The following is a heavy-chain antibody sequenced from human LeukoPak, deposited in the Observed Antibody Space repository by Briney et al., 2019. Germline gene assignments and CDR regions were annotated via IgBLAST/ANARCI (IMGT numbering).Heavy chain of an antibody. CDR3: ERAGSVLVGGFDF. CDR1: VGSLIGYH. J-gene: IGHJ4*02. D-gene: IGHD1-1*01. V-gene: IGHV4-4*07. Sequence: SGSLSLTCTVSVGSLIGYHWSGIRQPAGKGGEGVGRIYISGSTNYNPSLKSRVTMSVATYKTQFSIKLSSVTAAATAVYYCERAGSVLVGGFDFWGQGTLVTVSS. CDR2: IYISGST.